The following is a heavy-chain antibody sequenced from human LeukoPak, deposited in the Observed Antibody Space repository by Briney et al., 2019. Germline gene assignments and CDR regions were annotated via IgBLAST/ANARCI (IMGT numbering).Heavy chain of an antibody. V-gene: IGHV1-2*02. CDR1: GYSLIGFY. J-gene: IGHJ5*02. Sequence: ASVKVSCKASGYSLIGFYMHWVRQAPGQGPEWMGWINPKTGDTKYAQKFQGRVTMTRDTSISTTYMELSGLRSDDTAVYYCARDGLVLVAAATPDAWFDPWGQGTLVTVAS. D-gene: IGHD2-15*01. CDR3: ARDGLVLVAAATPDAWFDP. CDR2: INPKTGDT.